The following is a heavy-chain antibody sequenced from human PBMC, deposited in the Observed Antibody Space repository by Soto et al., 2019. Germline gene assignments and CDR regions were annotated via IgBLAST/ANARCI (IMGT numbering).Heavy chain of an antibody. CDR3: VRNSSRLDY. J-gene: IGHJ4*02. CDR1: GFTFNSYS. D-gene: IGHD2-2*01. CDR2: ITSDTTFT. Sequence: EVQLVETGGGLVKPGGSLRVSCAASGFTFNSYSMAWVRQAPGKGLEWVSSITSDTTFTLYADSVKGRFTMSRDNAKNSLYLQMSSLRGEDTAVYYCVRNSSRLDYWGQGAPVTVS. V-gene: IGHV3-21*01.